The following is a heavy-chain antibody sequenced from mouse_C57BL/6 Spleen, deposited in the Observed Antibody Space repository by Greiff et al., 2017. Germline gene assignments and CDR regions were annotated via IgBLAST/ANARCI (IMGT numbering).Heavy chain of an antibody. V-gene: IGHV1-74*01. D-gene: IGHD3-3*01. CDR1: GYTFTSYW. J-gene: IGHJ3*01. CDR2: IHPSDSDT. CDR3: AIGTGTKDWFAY. Sequence: QVQLKESGAELVKPGASVKVSCKASGYTFTSYWMHWVKQRPGQGLEWIGRIHPSDSDTNYNQKFKGKATVTVDKSSSTAYMQLSSLTSEDSAVYYCAIGTGTKDWFAYWGQGTLVTVSA.